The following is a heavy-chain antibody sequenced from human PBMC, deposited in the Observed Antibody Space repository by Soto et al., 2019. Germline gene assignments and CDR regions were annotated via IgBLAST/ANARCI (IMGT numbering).Heavy chain of an antibody. D-gene: IGHD2-15*01. CDR2: IYTSGRT. V-gene: IGHV4-4*07. Sequence: QVQLQESGPGLVKHSETLSLSCTVSNGSLSNSYWNWIRQPAAKGLQWIGHIYTSGRTTYNPSLRSRITMSINTYKNQFPLKLNSVTAAGTAGYYCARSSHKESWFDPWGQGTLVTVSS. J-gene: IGHJ5*02. CDR3: ARSSHKESWFDP. CDR1: NGSLSNSY.